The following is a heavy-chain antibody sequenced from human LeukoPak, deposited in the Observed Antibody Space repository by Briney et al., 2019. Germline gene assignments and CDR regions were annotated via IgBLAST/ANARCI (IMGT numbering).Heavy chain of an antibody. V-gene: IGHV3-23*01. CDR1: GFTFSSYA. CDR2: ISGSGSST. D-gene: IGHD3-10*01. J-gene: IGHJ4*02. Sequence: PGGSLRLSCAASGFTFSSYAMSWVRQAPGKGLEWVSAISGSGSSTYYADSGKGRFTISRDNSKNTLYRKMNSLRAEDTAVYYCAHHPGRGYGYLDYWGQGTLVTVSS. CDR3: AHHPGRGYGYLDY.